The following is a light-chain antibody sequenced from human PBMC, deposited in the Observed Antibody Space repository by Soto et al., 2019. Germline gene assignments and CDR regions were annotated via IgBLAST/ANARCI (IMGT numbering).Light chain of an antibody. CDR2: DVS. J-gene: IGLJ3*02. CDR3: SSYTATRTVV. Sequence: QSALTQPASVSGSPGQSITIACTGTSSDVGGYNHVSWYQVHPGKAPRLVIYDVSIRPPAVSDRFSGSTSGNTASLTISGLQAEDEADYYWSSYTATRTVVFGGGTQLTVL. CDR1: SSDVGGYNH. V-gene: IGLV2-14*03.